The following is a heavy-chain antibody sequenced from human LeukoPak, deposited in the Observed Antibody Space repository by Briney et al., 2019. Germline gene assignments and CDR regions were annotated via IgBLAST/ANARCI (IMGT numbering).Heavy chain of an antibody. J-gene: IGHJ4*02. V-gene: IGHV3-21*01. D-gene: IGHD2-2*01. Sequence: NTGGSLRLSCAASGFTFSSYSMTWVRQAPGKGLEWVSSISSSSSYIYYADSVKGRFTISRDNAKNSLYLQMNSLRAEDTAVYYCARENSTDSSIDYWGQGTLVTVSS. CDR2: ISSSSSYI. CDR1: GFTFSSYS. CDR3: ARENSTDSSIDY.